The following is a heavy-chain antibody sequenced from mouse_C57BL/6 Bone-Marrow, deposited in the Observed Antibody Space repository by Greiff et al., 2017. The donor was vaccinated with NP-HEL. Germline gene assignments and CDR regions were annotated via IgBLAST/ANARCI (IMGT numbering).Heavy chain of an antibody. CDR2: ISSGGSYT. V-gene: IGHV5-6*02. J-gene: IGHJ1*03. Sequence: DVKLVESGGDLVKPGGSLKLSCAASGFTFSSYGMSWVRQTPDKRLEWVATISSGGSYTYYPDSVKGRFTISRDNAKNTLYLQMSSLKSEDTAMYYCARQYYYGSSSYWYFDVWGTGTTVTVSS. CDR1: GFTFSSYG. CDR3: ARQYYYGSSSYWYFDV. D-gene: IGHD1-1*01.